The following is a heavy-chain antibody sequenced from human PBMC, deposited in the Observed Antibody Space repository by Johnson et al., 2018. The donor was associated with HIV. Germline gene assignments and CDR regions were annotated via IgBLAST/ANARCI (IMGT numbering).Heavy chain of an antibody. CDR3: ARDRGLYSRGWQEAFDI. Sequence: VQLVESGVGLIQPGGSLRLSCAASGFTVSSYGMHWVRQAPGKGLVWVSRISRDGSSTTYADSVKGRFTVTRDNSKNTLYLQMNSLRAEDTAVYYCARDRGLYSRGWQEAFDIWGQGTMVTVSS. CDR1: GFTVSSYG. D-gene: IGHD6-19*01. CDR2: ISRDGSST. V-gene: IGHV3-74*01. J-gene: IGHJ3*02.